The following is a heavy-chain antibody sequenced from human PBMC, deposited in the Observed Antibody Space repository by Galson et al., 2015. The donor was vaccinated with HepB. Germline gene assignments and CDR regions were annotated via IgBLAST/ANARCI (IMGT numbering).Heavy chain of an antibody. D-gene: IGHD5-24*01. J-gene: IGHJ4*02. CDR2: ISAYNGNT. V-gene: IGHV1-18*01. CDR1: AYTFTNNG. Sequence: STQFPCNASAYTFTNNGICCVRRAPRHGLEWMGWISAYNGNTNYAQTIQGGATMTTDTSTSTAYMELTSLRSNDTAVYYCARAASGYNCFDYWGQGTLVTVSS. CDR3: ARAASGYNCFDY.